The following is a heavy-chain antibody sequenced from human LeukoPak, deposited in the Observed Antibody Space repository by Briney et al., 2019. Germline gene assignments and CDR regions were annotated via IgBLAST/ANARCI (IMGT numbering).Heavy chain of an antibody. D-gene: IGHD3-22*01. J-gene: IGHJ6*02. V-gene: IGHV3-7*03. CDR2: IKQDGSEK. Sequence: GGSLRLSCAASGFTFSSYWMSWVRQAPGKGLEWVANIKQDGSEKYYVDSVKGRFTISRDNAKNSLYLQMNSLRAEDAAVYYCARPSGDSSGFYCYGMDVWGQGTTVTVSS. CDR1: GFTFSSYW. CDR3: ARPSGDSSGFYCYGMDV.